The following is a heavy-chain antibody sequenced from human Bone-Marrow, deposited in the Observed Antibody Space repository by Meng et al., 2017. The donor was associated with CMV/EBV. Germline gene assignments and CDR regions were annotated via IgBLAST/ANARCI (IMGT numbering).Heavy chain of an antibody. CDR2: ISYDGSNK. V-gene: IGHV3-30-3*01. CDR3: ARESRAFDI. CDR1: GFTFSSYA. Sequence: GGSLRLSCAMSGFTFSSYAMHWVRQAPGKGLEWVAVISYDGSNKYYADSVKGRFTISRDNSKNTLYLQMNSLRAEDTAVYYCARESRAFDIWGQGTMVTVSS. J-gene: IGHJ3*02.